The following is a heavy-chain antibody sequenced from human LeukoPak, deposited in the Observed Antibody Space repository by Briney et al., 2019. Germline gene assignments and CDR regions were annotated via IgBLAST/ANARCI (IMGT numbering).Heavy chain of an antibody. V-gene: IGHV4-30-4*08. CDR1: GGSISSGDYY. J-gene: IGHJ4*02. CDR3: ARAHAPLVGATFDY. D-gene: IGHD1-26*01. Sequence: PSETLSLTCTVSGGSISSGDYYWSWIRQPPGKGLDWIGYIYYSGSTYYNPSLKSRVTISVDTSKNQFSLKLSSVTAADTAVYYCARAHAPLVGATFDYWGQGTLVTVSS. CDR2: IYYSGST.